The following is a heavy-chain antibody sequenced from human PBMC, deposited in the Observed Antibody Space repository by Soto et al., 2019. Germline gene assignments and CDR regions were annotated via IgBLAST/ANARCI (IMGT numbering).Heavy chain of an antibody. V-gene: IGHV3-21*01. CDR3: ARESEDLTSNFDY. CDR1: GFTFTRYS. CDR2: ISSTTNYI. Sequence: SLRLSCASSGFTFTRYSMNWVRQAPGKGLEWVSSISSTTNYIYYADSMKGRFTVSRDNAKNSVYLEMNSLSAEDTAVYYCARESEDLTSNFDYWGQGTLVTVSS. J-gene: IGHJ4*02.